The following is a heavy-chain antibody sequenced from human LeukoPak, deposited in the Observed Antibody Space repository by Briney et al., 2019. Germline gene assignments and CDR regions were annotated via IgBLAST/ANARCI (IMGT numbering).Heavy chain of an antibody. V-gene: IGHV3-21*01. J-gene: IGHJ6*02. CDR1: GFTFSTYS. D-gene: IGHD4-17*01. CDR2: ISGSGSFK. Sequence: GGSLRLSCAASGFTFSTYSMNWVRQAPGKGLEWVSSISGSGSFKFYTDSVKGRFTISRDNVKRSLYLQLSSLRAEDTAVYYCARDYYGDYFQSGYGMDVWGQGTTVTVSS. CDR3: ARDYYGDYFQSGYGMDV.